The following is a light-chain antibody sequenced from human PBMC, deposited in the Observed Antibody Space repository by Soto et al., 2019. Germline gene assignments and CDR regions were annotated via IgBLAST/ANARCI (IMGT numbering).Light chain of an antibody. CDR1: SSNIGSNT. J-gene: IGLJ2*01. V-gene: IGLV1-44*01. Sequence: QSVLTQPPSASGTPGQRVTISCSGSSSNIGSNTVNWYQQLPGTAPKLLIYGDDQRPSGVPDRFSGSKSGTSASLAISGLQSEDEADYYCAAWDDSLNRVVFGGGNKLTVL. CDR2: GDD. CDR3: AAWDDSLNRVV.